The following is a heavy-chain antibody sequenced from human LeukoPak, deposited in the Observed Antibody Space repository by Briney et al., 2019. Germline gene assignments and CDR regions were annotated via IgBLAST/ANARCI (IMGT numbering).Heavy chain of an antibody. V-gene: IGHV3-11*01. Sequence: GGSLRLSCAASGFSFSDYYMSWIRQAPGKGLEWVSYISSSGSTMYYADSVKGRFTISRDNAKNSLYLQMNSLRAEDTAVYYCAKDSVGSSCPGYWGQGTLVTVSS. CDR1: GFSFSDYY. CDR2: ISSSGSTM. D-gene: IGHD6-13*01. CDR3: AKDSVGSSCPGY. J-gene: IGHJ4*02.